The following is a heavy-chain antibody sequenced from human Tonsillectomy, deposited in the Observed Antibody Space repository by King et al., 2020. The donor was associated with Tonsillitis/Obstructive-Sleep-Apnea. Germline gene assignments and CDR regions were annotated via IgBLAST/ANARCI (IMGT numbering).Heavy chain of an antibody. Sequence: VQLVESGGGLVQPGGSLRLSCAASGFTFSYYSINCVRQAPGKGLEWVSYISSSSSTIYYADSVKGRFTISRDNAKNSLYLQMNSLRDEDTAVYYCARGLPAATLYYYYYYMDVWGKGTTVTVSS. D-gene: IGHD2-2*01. V-gene: IGHV3-48*02. CDR2: ISSSSSTI. CDR3: ARGLPAATLYYYYYYMDV. CDR1: GFTFSYYS. J-gene: IGHJ6*03.